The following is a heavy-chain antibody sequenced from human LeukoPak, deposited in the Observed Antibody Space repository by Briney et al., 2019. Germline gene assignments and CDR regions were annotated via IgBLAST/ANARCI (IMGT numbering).Heavy chain of an antibody. CDR2: ISYDGSNK. Sequence: PGRSLRLSCAASGFTFSSYAMHWVRQAPGKGLEWVAVISYDGSNKYYADSVKGRFTISRDNSKNTLYLQMNSLRAEDTAVHYCARDELWELLPIDYWGQGTLVTVSS. CDR3: ARDELWELLPIDY. D-gene: IGHD1-26*01. V-gene: IGHV3-30-3*01. J-gene: IGHJ4*02. CDR1: GFTFSSYA.